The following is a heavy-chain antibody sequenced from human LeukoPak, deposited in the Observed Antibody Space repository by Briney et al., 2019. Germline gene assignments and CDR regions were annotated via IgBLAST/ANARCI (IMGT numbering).Heavy chain of an antibody. D-gene: IGHD2-15*01. CDR2: INHSGST. CDR1: GGSFSGYY. Sequence: SETLSLTCAVYGGSFSGYYWSWIRQPPGKGLEWIGEINHSGSTNYNPSLKSRVTISVDTSKNQFSLKLSSVTAADTAVYYCAREGGHSIWGQGTMFTVSS. J-gene: IGHJ3*02. CDR3: AREGGHSI. V-gene: IGHV4-34*01.